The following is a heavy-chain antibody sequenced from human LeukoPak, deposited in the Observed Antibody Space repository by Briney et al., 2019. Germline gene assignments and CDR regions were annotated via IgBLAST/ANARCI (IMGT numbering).Heavy chain of an antibody. V-gene: IGHV3-49*03. J-gene: IGHJ4*02. CDR2: IRSKAYGGTT. D-gene: IGHD3-22*01. CDR3: TTDSWSYDSSGYYYY. CDR1: GFTFGDYA. Sequence: GGSLRLSCTASGFTFGDYAMSWFRQAPGKGLEWVGFIRSKAYGGTTDYAAPVKGRFTISRDDSKNTLYLQMNSLKTEDTAVYYCTTDSWSYDSSGYYYYWGQGTLVTVSS.